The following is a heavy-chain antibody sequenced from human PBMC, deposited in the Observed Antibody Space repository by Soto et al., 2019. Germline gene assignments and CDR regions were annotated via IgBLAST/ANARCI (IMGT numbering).Heavy chain of an antibody. CDR1: GYSFTSYW. V-gene: IGHV5-51*01. CDR3: ARHGSVAGTYYYYYMDV. CDR2: IYPGDSDT. D-gene: IGHD6-19*01. J-gene: IGHJ6*03. Sequence: GESLKISCKGSGYSFTSYWIGWVRQMPGKGLEWMGIIYPGDSDTRYSPSFQGQVTISADKSISTAYLQWSSLKASDTAMYYCARHGSVAGTYYYYYMDVWGKGTTVTVSS.